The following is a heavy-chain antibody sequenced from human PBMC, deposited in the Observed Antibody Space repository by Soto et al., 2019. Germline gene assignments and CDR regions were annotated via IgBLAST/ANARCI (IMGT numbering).Heavy chain of an antibody. D-gene: IGHD3-22*01. CDR1: GFTFSSYA. J-gene: IGHJ4*02. CDR2: ISGSGGIT. Sequence: GGSLRLSCAASGFTFSSYAMSWVRQAPGKGLEWVSAISGSGGITYYADSVKGRFTISRDNSKNTLYLQMNSLRAEDTAVYYCAKCYYDSSGYPDYWGQGTLVTVSS. CDR3: AKCYYDSSGYPDY. V-gene: IGHV3-23*01.